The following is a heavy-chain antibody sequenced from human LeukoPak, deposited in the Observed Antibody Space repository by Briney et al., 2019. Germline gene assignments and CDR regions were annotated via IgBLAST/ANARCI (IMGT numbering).Heavy chain of an antibody. D-gene: IGHD3-10*01. Sequence: GGSLRLSCAASAFTFSSYGMSWFRQAPGKGLEWVSAITGNGANTFYADSVKGRFTISRDNSKNTMYLQMNSLRAEDTALYYCARDRSGSYPNWFDPWGQGTLVTVSS. CDR1: AFTFSSYG. V-gene: IGHV3-23*01. CDR3: ARDRSGSYPNWFDP. CDR2: ITGNGANT. J-gene: IGHJ5*02.